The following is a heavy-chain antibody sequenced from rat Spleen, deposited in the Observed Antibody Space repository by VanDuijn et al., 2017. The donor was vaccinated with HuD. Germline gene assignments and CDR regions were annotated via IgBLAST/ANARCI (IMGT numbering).Heavy chain of an antibody. CDR3: ARHRAYWFAY. Sequence: EVQLVESGGGLVQPGRSLKLSCAASGFTFSDYYMAWVRQAPKKGLEWVASISYEGSSTYYGDSVKGRFTISRDNAKNSLYLQMNSLRSEDTATYYCARHRAYWFAYWGQGTLVTVSS. V-gene: IGHV5-22*01. J-gene: IGHJ3*01. CDR1: GFTFSDYY. CDR2: ISYEGSST.